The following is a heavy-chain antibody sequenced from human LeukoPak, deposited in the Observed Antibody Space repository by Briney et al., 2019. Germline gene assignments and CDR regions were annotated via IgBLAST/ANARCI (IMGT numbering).Heavy chain of an antibody. CDR1: GGSISSYY. CDR2: IYYSGST. D-gene: IGHD4-17*01. J-gene: IGHJ4*02. CDR3: ARERAGDYVDY. Sequence: SETLSLTCTVSGGSISSYYWSWIRQPPGKGLEWIGYIYYSGSTNYNPSLKSRVTISVDTSKNQFSLKLSSVTAADTAVYYCARERAGDYVDYWGQGTLVTVSP. V-gene: IGHV4-59*01.